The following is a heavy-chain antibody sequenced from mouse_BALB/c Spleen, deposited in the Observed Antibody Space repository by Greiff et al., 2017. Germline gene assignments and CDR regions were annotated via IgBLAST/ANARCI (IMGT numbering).Heavy chain of an antibody. Sequence: EVKLQESGAELVKPGASVKLSCTASGFNIKDTYMHWVKQRPEQGLEWIGRIDPANGNTKYDPKFQGKATITADTSSNTAYLQLSSLTSEDTAVYYCARDGNYWDAMDYWGQGTSVTVSS. CDR1: GFNIKDTY. J-gene: IGHJ4*01. CDR2: IDPANGNT. D-gene: IGHD2-1*01. CDR3: ARDGNYWDAMDY. V-gene: IGHV14-3*02.